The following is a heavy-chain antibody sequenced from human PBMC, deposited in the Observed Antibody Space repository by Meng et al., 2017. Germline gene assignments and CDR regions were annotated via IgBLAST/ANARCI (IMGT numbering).Heavy chain of an antibody. Sequence: GGSLRLSCAASGFTFSSYAMHWVRQAPGKGLEWVAVISYDGSNKYYADSVKGRFTISRDNSKNTLYLQMNSLRAEDTAVYYCARDPDYYDSSEDDAFDIWGQATMVTVSS. V-gene: IGHV3-30*01. CDR3: ARDPDYYDSSEDDAFDI. CDR1: GFTFSSYA. CDR2: ISYDGSNK. J-gene: IGHJ3*02. D-gene: IGHD3-22*01.